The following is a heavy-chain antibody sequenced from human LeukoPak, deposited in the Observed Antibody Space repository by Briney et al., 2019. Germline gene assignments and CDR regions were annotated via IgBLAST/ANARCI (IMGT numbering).Heavy chain of an antibody. V-gene: IGHV3-49*04. CDR2: IRSKAYGGTT. CDR1: GFTFSSYE. J-gene: IGHJ5*02. Sequence: GGSLRLSCAASGFTFSSYEMNWVRQAPGKGLEWVGFIRSKAYGGTTEYAASVKGRFTISRDDSKSIAYLQMNSLKTEDTAVYYCTSIERSQAHSGNGWFDPWGQGTLVTVSS. CDR3: TSIERSQAHSGNGWFDP. D-gene: IGHD2-15*01.